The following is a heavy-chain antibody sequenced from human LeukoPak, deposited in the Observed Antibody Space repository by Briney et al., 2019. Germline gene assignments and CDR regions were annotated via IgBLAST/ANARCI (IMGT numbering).Heavy chain of an antibody. CDR1: GGTFNNDG. CDR3: ARDPALLGYCKSVSCPVTYGMDV. Sequence: ASVKVSCKAHGGTFNNDGISWVRQAPGQGLEWMGRIIPALNIVNYAQKFQSRVTITADKFTNTAYMELSSLRSEDTAVYYCARDPALLGYCKSVSCPVTYGMDVWGQGTTVTVSS. V-gene: IGHV1-69*04. CDR2: IIPALNIV. J-gene: IGHJ6*02. D-gene: IGHD2-15*01.